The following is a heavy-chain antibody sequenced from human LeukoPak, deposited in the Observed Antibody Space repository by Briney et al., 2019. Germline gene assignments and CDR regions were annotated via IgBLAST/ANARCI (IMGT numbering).Heavy chain of an antibody. CDR1: GGSFSGYY. J-gene: IGHJ6*03. CDR3: ARVDSSSWLGYYYYYMDV. D-gene: IGHD6-13*01. Sequence: PSETLSLTCAVYGGSFSGYYWSWIRQPPGKGLEWIGEINHSGSTNYNPSLKSRVTISVDTSKNQFSLKLSSVTAADTAVYYCARVDSSSWLGYYYYYMDVWGKGTTVTVSS. CDR2: INHSGST. V-gene: IGHV4-34*01.